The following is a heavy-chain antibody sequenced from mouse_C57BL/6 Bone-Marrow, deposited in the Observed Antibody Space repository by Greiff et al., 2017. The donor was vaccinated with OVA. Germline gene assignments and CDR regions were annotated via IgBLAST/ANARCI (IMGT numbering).Heavy chain of an antibody. CDR2: IWSGGST. CDR3: ATYDGYYEKGSFDY. CDR1: GFSLTSYG. J-gene: IGHJ2*01. V-gene: IGHV2-2*01. Sequence: QVQLKESGPGLVQPSQSLSITCTVSGFSLTSYGVHWVRQSPGKGLEWLGVIWSGGSTDYNAAFISRLSISKDNSKSQVFFKMNSLQADDTAIYYCATYDGYYEKGSFDYWGQGTTLTVSS. D-gene: IGHD2-3*01.